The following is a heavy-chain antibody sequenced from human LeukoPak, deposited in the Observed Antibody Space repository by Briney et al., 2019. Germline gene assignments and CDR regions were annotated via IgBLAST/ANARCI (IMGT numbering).Heavy chain of an antibody. Sequence: SETLSLTCTVSGGSISSSSYYWGWIRQPPGKGLEWIGSIYYSGSTYYNPSLKSRVTISVDTSKNQFSLKLSSVTAADTAVYYCAGSVGGGAFDYWGQGTLVTVSS. J-gene: IGHJ4*02. CDR2: IYYSGST. CDR3: AGSVGGGAFDY. V-gene: IGHV4-39*01. CDR1: GGSISSSSYY. D-gene: IGHD3-16*01.